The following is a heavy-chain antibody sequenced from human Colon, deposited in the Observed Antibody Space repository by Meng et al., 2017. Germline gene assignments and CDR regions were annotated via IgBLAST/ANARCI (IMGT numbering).Heavy chain of an antibody. CDR2: IDSGGTDI. D-gene: IGHD3-16*01. V-gene: IGHV3-74*01. CDR1: GFTLSNYW. Sequence: VRVVESGGGLVQPGGSLRLSCAVSGFTLSNYWMHGVRQGPGKGLGWVARIDSGGTDISYAESVKGRFSISRDSAKNTLFLQMNSLRAEDTAVYYCAKDPPGGTRFDPWGQGTLVTVSS. J-gene: IGHJ5*02. CDR3: AKDPPGGTRFDP.